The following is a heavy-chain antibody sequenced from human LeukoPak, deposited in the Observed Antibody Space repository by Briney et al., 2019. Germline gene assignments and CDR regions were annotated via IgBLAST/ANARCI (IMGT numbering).Heavy chain of an antibody. D-gene: IGHD3-3*01. CDR3: ARDFWGAYRVDFFDF. J-gene: IGHJ4*02. CDR2: IKQDGSET. Sequence: PGGSLRLSCAACGFTFSNYWMSWVRRAPGKGLEWVANIKQDGSETYYVDSVRGRFTISRDNAQNSLYLQMNSLRAEDTAVYYCARDFWGAYRVDFFDFWGQGILVTVSS. V-gene: IGHV3-7*01. CDR1: GFTFSNYW.